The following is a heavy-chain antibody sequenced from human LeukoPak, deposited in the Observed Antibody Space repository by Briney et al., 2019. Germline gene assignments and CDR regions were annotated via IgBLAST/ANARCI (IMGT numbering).Heavy chain of an antibody. CDR1: GGSFSGYY. Sequence: SETLSLTCAVYGGSFSGYYWSWIRQPPGKGLEWIGEINHSGSTNYNPSLKSRVTISVDTSKNQFSLKLSSVTAADTAVYYCARFILTGYYARYFDYWGQGTLVTVSS. J-gene: IGHJ4*02. CDR2: INHSGST. V-gene: IGHV4-34*01. D-gene: IGHD3-9*01. CDR3: ARFILTGYYARYFDY.